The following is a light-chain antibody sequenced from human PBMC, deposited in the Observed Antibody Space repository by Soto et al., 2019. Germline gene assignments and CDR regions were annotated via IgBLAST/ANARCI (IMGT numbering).Light chain of an antibody. J-gene: IGLJ1*01. CDR3: CSYAGSSTFWV. CDR2: EGS. V-gene: IGLV2-23*03. CDR1: SSDVGSYNL. Sequence: QSVLTQPASVSGSPGQSITISCTGTSSDVGSYNLVSWYQQHPGKAPKLMIYEGSKRPSGVSNRFSGSKSGNTASLTISGLQAEDEADYYCCSYAGSSTFWVCGTGTKVTVL.